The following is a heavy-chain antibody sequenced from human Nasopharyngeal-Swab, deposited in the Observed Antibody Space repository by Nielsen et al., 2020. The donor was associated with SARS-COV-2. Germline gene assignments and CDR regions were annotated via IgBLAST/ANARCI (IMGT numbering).Heavy chain of an antibody. CDR2: IYYSGST. J-gene: IGHJ3*02. V-gene: IGHV4-59*08. D-gene: IGHD2-2*02. CDR3: ATSIVVVPAAISPDAFDI. Sequence: ESLRLSCTVSGGSISSYYWSWIRPPPGKGLEWIGYIYYSGSTNYNPSLKSRVTISVDTSKNQFSLKLSSVTAAVTAVYYCATSIVVVPAAISPDAFDIWGQGTMVTVSS. CDR1: GGSISSYY.